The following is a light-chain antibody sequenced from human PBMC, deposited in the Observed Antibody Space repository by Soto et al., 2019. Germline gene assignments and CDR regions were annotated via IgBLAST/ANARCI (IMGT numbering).Light chain of an antibody. Sequence: QSALTQPASVSWSPGQSITISCTGSSTDVAAYNFVSWYQQHPGKAPKLIISEVSDRPSGISPRFTGSKSGNVASLTISGLQTEDEADYFCSSFTTTSTLVFGGGTKLTVL. J-gene: IGLJ2*01. CDR3: SSFTTTSTLV. V-gene: IGLV2-14*01. CDR2: EVS. CDR1: STDVAAYNF.